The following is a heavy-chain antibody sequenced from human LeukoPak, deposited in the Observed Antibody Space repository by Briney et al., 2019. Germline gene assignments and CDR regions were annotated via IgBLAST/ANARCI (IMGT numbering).Heavy chain of an antibody. CDR1: GYTFIEYY. J-gene: IGHJ2*01. CDR3: ARAALTTMRYFPL. CDR2: INPNSGAT. V-gene: IGHV1-2*02. Sequence: ASVKVSCKASGYTFIEYYMHWVRQAPGQGLEWMGWINPNSGATNYAQNFQGRVTMTTDTSISTLYMELNSLRADDPAVYYCARAALTTMRYFPLWGRGVLVTVSS. D-gene: IGHD4-11*01.